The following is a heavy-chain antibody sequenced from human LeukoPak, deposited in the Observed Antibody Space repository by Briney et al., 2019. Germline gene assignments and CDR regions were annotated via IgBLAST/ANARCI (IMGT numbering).Heavy chain of an antibody. Sequence: GGSLRLSCAATGFTFSGYYMSRIRQAPGKGLEWVSYISSSGSTIYYADSVKGRFTISRDNAKNSLYLQMNSLRAEDTAVYYCAREKVTMVWGVIDTTYYYYYGMDVWGQGTTVTVSS. V-gene: IGHV3-11*01. D-gene: IGHD3-10*01. CDR1: GFTFSGYY. CDR2: ISSSGSTI. CDR3: AREKVTMVWGVIDTTYYYYYGMDV. J-gene: IGHJ6*02.